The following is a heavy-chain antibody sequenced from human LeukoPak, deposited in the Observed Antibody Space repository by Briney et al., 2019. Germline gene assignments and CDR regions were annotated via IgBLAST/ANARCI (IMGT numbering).Heavy chain of an antibody. J-gene: IGHJ4*02. CDR1: GYTFTGYY. V-gene: IGHV1-2*02. CDR2: INPNSGGT. CDR3: AMSLGYCSGGSCSHLTY. Sequence: ASVPVSCKACGYTFTGYYMHWVRQAPAQGLDWMGWINPNSGGTNYAQQFQGRVTMTRHTAHSTAYMELRTLRSDDTAVYYCAMSLGYCSGGSCSHLTYWGQGTLVTVSS. D-gene: IGHD2-15*01.